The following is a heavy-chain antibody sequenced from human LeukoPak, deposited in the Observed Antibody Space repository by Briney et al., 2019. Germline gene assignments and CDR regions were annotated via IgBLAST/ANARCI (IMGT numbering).Heavy chain of an antibody. Sequence: TGGSLRLSCAASGFTVSTNHMSWVRQAPGKGLEWVSVLYSGGITYDGDSVKGRFTISRDNSKNTLYLQMNSLRAEDTAVYYCARDLTAAAGGVDYWGQGTLVTVSS. CDR2: LYSGGIT. J-gene: IGHJ4*02. V-gene: IGHV3-66*01. CDR1: GFTVSTNH. CDR3: ARDLTAAAGGVDY. D-gene: IGHD6-13*01.